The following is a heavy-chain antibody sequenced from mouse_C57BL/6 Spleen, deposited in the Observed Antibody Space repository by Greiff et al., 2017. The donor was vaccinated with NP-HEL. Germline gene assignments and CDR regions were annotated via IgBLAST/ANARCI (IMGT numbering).Heavy chain of an antibody. Sequence: EVKVVESGGGLVQPGESLKLSCESNEYEFPSYDMSWVRKTPEKRLELVAAINSDGGSTYYPDTMESRFIISRDNTKKTLYLQMSSLRSEDAALYYCARHGYGSSLLAYWGQGTLVTVSA. CDR1: EYEFPSYD. D-gene: IGHD1-1*01. CDR2: INSDGGST. V-gene: IGHV5-2*01. J-gene: IGHJ3*01. CDR3: ARHGYGSSLLAY.